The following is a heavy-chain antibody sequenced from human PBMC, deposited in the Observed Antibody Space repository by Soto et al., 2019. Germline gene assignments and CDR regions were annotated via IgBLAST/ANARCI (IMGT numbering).Heavy chain of an antibody. J-gene: IGHJ4*02. CDR1: EFTFSAYW. CDR3: ARVKSRAAQE. Sequence: EVQLVESGGGLVQPGGSLRLSCVVSEFTFSAYWMSWVRQAPGKGLEWVANIKQDGSENYYVDSVKGRFTISRDNAKNSLYLQMNSLRAEDTAVYYCARVKSRAAQEWCQGTLVTVSS. CDR2: IKQDGSEN. V-gene: IGHV3-7*05. D-gene: IGHD6-6*01.